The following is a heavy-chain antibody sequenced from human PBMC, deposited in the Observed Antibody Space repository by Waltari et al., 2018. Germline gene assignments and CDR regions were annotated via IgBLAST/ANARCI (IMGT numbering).Heavy chain of an antibody. CDR2: ISGSGGST. J-gene: IGHJ4*02. CDR3: ATQFPNHYSSSWHGTLFDY. V-gene: IGHV3-23*01. D-gene: IGHD6-13*01. CDR1: GFTFSSYA. Sequence: EVQLLESGGGLVQPGGSLRLSCAASGFTFSSYAMSWVRQAPGKGLEWVSAISGSGGSTYYADSVKGRFTISRDNSKNTLYLQMNSLRAEDTAVYYCATQFPNHYSSSWHGTLFDYWGQGTLVTVSS.